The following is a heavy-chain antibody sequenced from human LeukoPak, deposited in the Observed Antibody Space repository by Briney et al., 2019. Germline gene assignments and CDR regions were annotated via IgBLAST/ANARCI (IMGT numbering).Heavy chain of an antibody. CDR1: GFTFSSYA. J-gene: IGHJ4*02. Sequence: GGSLRLSCAASGFTFSSYAMSWVRQAPGKGLEWISAISAGGGSTYYADSVKGRCTISRDNSKSTVSLQMSALRAEDTAVYYCAKAYDILTGYRLYYFDYWGQGTLVTVSS. CDR3: AKAYDILTGYRLYYFDY. D-gene: IGHD3-9*01. V-gene: IGHV3-23*01. CDR2: ISAGGGST.